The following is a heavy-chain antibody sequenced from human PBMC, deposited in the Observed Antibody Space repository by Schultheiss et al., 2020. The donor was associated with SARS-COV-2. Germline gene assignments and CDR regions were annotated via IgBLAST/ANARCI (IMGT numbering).Heavy chain of an antibody. CDR1: GGSISSGGYY. D-gene: IGHD3-10*01. CDR2: IYYSGST. V-gene: IGHV4-31*03. CDR3: ARGVTMTRGVLSDY. J-gene: IGHJ4*02. Sequence: SETLSLTCTVSGGSISSGGYYWSWIRQHPGKGLEWIGYIYYSGSTYYNPSLKSRVTISVDTSKNQFSLKLSSVTAADTAVYYCARGVTMTRGVLSDYWGQGTLVTVSS.